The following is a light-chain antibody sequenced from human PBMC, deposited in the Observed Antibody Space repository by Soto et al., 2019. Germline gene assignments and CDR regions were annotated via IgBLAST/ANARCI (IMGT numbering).Light chain of an antibody. CDR3: QQYKSYSLT. CDR1: QSIGTY. J-gene: IGKJ4*01. Sequence: DIQMTQSPSTHSASVGGRVTITCRASQSIGTYLAWHQQKPGKAPKLLIHDVSSLENGVPSRFSGSGSGTEFTLTISSLQPDDFATYYCQQYKSYSLTFGGGTTVEIK. V-gene: IGKV1-5*01. CDR2: DVS.